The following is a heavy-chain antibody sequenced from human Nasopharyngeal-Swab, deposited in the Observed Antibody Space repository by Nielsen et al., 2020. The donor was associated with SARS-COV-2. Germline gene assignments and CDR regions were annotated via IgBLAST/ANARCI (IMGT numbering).Heavy chain of an antibody. CDR3: AKLGVRLATLGSDY. CDR2: ISSSSSTI. Sequence: GESLKISCAASGFTFSSYSMNWVRQAPGKGLEWVSYISSSSSTIYYADSVKGRFTISRDNAKNSLYLQMDSLRAEDTAVYYCAKLGVRLATLGSDYWGQGILVTVSS. D-gene: IGHD7-27*01. J-gene: IGHJ4*02. V-gene: IGHV3-48*01. CDR1: GFTFSSYS.